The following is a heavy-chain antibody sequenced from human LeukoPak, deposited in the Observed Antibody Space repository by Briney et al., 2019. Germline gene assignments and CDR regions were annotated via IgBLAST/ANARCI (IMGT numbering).Heavy chain of an antibody. D-gene: IGHD6-13*01. J-gene: IGHJ4*02. Sequence: GGSLRLSCSASGFSVSSYAMQWVRQAPGKGLECVSGISGNGGSTYYADSVKGRFIMSRDNSKNTLYLQMSSLRAEDTAVYYCVKDLGAVAGARDYWGQGTLVTVSS. V-gene: IGHV3-64D*06. CDR3: VKDLGAVAGARDY. CDR2: ISGNGGST. CDR1: GFSVSSYA.